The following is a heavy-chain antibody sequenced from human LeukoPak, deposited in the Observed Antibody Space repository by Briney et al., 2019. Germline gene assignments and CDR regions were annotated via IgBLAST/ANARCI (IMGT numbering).Heavy chain of an antibody. J-gene: IGHJ4*02. Sequence: PGGSLRLSCAASGFTFSRHPMHWVRQAPGKGLEWVTIISFDGSGKYYADSVKGRFTISRDNSKSTVYLQLDSQSPEDTATYYCARETSAPGSYLDFWGRGTLVIVSS. V-gene: IGHV3-30*04. D-gene: IGHD3-10*01. CDR2: ISFDGSGK. CDR1: GFTFSRHP. CDR3: ARETSAPGSYLDF.